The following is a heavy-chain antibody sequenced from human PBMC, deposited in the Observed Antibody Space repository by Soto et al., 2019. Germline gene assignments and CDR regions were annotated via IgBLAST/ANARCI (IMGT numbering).Heavy chain of an antibody. CDR3: ARDWGTVTTHWDAFDI. J-gene: IGHJ3*02. CDR1: GYTFTSYA. CDR2: INAGNGNT. V-gene: IGHV1-3*01. Sequence: GASVNVSCKASGYTFTSYAMHWVRQAPGQRLEWMGWINAGNGNTKYSQKFQGRVTITRDTSASTAYMELSSLRSEDTAVYYCARDWGTVTTHWDAFDIWGQGTMVTVSS. D-gene: IGHD4-17*01.